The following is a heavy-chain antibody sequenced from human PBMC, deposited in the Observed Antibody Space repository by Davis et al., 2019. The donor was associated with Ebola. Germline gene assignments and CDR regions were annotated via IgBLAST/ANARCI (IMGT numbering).Heavy chain of an antibody. CDR1: GFTFSSYS. Sequence: GESLKISCAASGFTFSSYSMNWVRQAPGKGLEWVSSISSSSSYIYYADSVKGRFTISRDNAKNSLYLQMNSLRAEDTAVYYCARVLYSSPTNLYYYYGMDVWGQGTTVTVSS. CDR3: ARVLYSSPTNLYYYYGMDV. V-gene: IGHV3-21*01. J-gene: IGHJ6*02. CDR2: ISSSSSYI. D-gene: IGHD6-13*01.